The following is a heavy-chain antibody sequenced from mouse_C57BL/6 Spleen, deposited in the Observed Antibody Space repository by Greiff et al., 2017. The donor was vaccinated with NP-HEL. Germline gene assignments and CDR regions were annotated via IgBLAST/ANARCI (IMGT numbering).Heavy chain of an antibody. CDR3: ARGSYEAFDY. CDR1: GFSLTSYG. V-gene: IGHV2-2*01. D-gene: IGHD2-12*01. J-gene: IGHJ2*01. CDR2: IWSGGST. Sequence: QVQLKQSGPGPVQPSQSLSITCTVSGFSLTSYGVHWVRQSPGKGLEWLGVIWSGGSTDYNAAFISRLSISKDNSKSQVFFKMNSLQADDTAIYYCARGSYEAFDYWGQGTTLTVSS.